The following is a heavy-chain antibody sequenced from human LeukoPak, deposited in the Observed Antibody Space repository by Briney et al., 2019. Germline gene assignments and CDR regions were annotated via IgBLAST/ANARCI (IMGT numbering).Heavy chain of an antibody. J-gene: IGHJ5*02. Sequence: GSVTDSCKVSGYILTELSMQWVRQSPGTGLEWIGGFDPEDGETIYAQKFQGRVTMTEDTSTDTAYMELSSLRSEDTAAYYCVTEGGYGGNVNWFDPWGQGTLVTVSS. CDR2: FDPEDGET. V-gene: IGHV1-24*01. CDR1: GYILTELS. CDR3: VTEGGYGGNVNWFDP. D-gene: IGHD4-23*01.